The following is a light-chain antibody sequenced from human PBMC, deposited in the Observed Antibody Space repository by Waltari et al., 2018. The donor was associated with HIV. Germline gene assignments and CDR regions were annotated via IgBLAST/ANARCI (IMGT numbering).Light chain of an antibody. CDR2: DVS. J-gene: IGLJ2*01. Sequence: QSALTQPRSVSGSPGPSVTIPCTGTSSDVGGYHYVSWYQQHPGKAPKLMIYDVSKRPSGVPDRFSGSKSGNTASLTISGLQAEDEADYYCCSYAGSYTHVVFGGGTKLTVL. CDR1: SSDVGGYHY. V-gene: IGLV2-11*01. CDR3: CSYAGSYTHVV.